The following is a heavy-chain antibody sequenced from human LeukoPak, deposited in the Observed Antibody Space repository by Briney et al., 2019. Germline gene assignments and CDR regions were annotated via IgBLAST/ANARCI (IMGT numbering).Heavy chain of an antibody. V-gene: IGHV1-2*02. CDR1: GYTFTGYY. D-gene: IGHD6-25*01. CDR2: INPNSGGT. CDR3: ATTSAGSPDYYYYFMDV. Sequence: ASVKVSCKASGYTFTGYYMHWVRQAPGQGLEWMGWINPNSGGTNYVQKFQGRVTMTRDTSIKTAYMELSRLKSDDTAVYYCATTSAGSPDYYYYFMDVWGKGTTVTISS. J-gene: IGHJ6*03.